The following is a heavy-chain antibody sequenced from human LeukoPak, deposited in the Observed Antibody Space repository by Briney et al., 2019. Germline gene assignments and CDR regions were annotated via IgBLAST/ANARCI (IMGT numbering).Heavy chain of an antibody. Sequence: GGSLRLSCAASGFTFSSYSMNWVRQAPGKGLEWVSSISSSSSYIYYADSVKGRFTISRDNAKNSLYLQMNSLRAEDTAVYYCARDNIENPGHDTGDYWGQGTLVTVSS. D-gene: IGHD5-12*01. J-gene: IGHJ4*02. CDR2: ISSSSSYI. V-gene: IGHV3-21*01. CDR3: ARDNIENPGHDTGDY. CDR1: GFTFSSYS.